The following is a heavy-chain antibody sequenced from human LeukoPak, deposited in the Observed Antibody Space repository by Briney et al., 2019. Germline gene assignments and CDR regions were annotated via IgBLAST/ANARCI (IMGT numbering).Heavy chain of an antibody. CDR2: ITPFNGNT. CDR3: ASSLVVPAASPVYYYGMGV. D-gene: IGHD2-2*01. CDR1: GYTFTYRY. Sequence: ASVKVSCKASGYTFTYRYLHWVRQAPGQALEWMGWITPFNGNTNYAQKFQDRVTITRDRSMSTAYMELSSLRSEDTAMYYCASSLVVPAASPVYYYGMGVWGQGTTVTVSS. V-gene: IGHV1-45*02. J-gene: IGHJ6*02.